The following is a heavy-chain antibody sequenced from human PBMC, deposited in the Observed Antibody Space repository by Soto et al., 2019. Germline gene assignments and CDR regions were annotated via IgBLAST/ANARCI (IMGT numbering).Heavy chain of an antibody. J-gene: IGHJ6*02. D-gene: IGHD6-13*01. CDR3: AKEGGSWPDLNYGMDV. Sequence: TGGSLRLSCAASGFTFDDYAMHWVRQAPGKGLEWVSGISWNSGSIGYADSVKGRFTISRDNAKNSLYLQMNSLRAEDTALYYCAKEGGSWPDLNYGMDVWGQGTTVTVS. V-gene: IGHV3-9*01. CDR2: ISWNSGSI. CDR1: GFTFDDYA.